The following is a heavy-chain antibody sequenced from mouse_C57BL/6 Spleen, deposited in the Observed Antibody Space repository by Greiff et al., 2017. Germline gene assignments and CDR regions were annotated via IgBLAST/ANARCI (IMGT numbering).Heavy chain of an antibody. D-gene: IGHD2-5*01. CDR1: GFSLTSYG. CDR3: ARIYYSNSYAMDY. CDR2: IWSGGST. Sequence: QVQLQQSGPGLVQPSQSLSITCTVSGFSLTSYGVHWVRQSPGKGLEWLGVIWSGGSTDYNAAFISRLSISKDNSKSQVFFQMNSLQADDTAIYYCARIYYSNSYAMDYWGQGTSVTVSS. J-gene: IGHJ4*01. V-gene: IGHV2-2*01.